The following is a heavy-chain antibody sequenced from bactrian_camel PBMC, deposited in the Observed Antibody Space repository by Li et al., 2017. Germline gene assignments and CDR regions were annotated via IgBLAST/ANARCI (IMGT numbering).Heavy chain of an antibody. D-gene: IGHD6*01. CDR1: GYTSSSYC. J-gene: IGHJ4*01. CDR2: VHSSGGNT. Sequence: HVQLVESGGGSVQAGGSLRLSCAASGYTSSSYCMGWFRQAPGKEREGVAVVHSSGGNTYYCDSVKGRFTISRDNAKKTLYLQLNSLKTEDTAMYYCTKDVFGSWYFSPDYWGQGTQVTVS. CDR3: TKDVFGSWYFSPDY. V-gene: IGHV3S1*01.